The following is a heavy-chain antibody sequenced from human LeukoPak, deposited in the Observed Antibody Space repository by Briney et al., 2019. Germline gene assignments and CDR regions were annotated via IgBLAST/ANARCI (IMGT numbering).Heavy chain of an antibody. D-gene: IGHD3-3*01. J-gene: IGHJ4*02. V-gene: IGHV3-30*04. CDR3: ARAMAIFEPTADY. CDR1: GFTLSSYA. CDR2: ISYDGSNK. Sequence: PGRSLRLSCAASGFTLSSYAMHWVRQAPGKGLEWVAVISYDGSNKYYADSVKGRFTISRDNSKNTLYLQMNSLRAEDTAVYYCARAMAIFEPTADYWGQGTLVTVSS.